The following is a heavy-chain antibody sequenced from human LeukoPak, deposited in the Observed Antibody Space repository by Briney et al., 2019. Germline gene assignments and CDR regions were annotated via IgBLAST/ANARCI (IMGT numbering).Heavy chain of an antibody. Sequence: PSETLSLTCAVSGGSINSHYWGWLRQPPGKGLQWIGDISSTGKNNYNPSLKSRVTISLDTSKSHLSLNLTSVLAADTAIYYCVRRDTGWNYFDYWGQGSLVTVSS. CDR2: ISSTGKN. D-gene: IGHD6-19*01. CDR1: GGSINSHY. CDR3: VRRDTGWNYFDY. V-gene: IGHV4-4*08. J-gene: IGHJ4*02.